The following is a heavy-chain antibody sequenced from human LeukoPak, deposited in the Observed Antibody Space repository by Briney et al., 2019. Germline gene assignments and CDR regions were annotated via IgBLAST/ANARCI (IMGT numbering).Heavy chain of an antibody. D-gene: IGHD5-24*01. V-gene: IGHV4-61*02. Sequence: PSETLSLTCTVSGGSISSSSYYWNWMRQPAGKGLEWIGRILPGGNTYFNPSLKSRVAISVDSSKNQFSLTLSSVTAADTAVYYCAGNRDAYFLNAFDIWGQGTMVTVSS. J-gene: IGHJ3*02. CDR2: ILPGGNT. CDR3: AGNRDAYFLNAFDI. CDR1: GGSISSSSYY.